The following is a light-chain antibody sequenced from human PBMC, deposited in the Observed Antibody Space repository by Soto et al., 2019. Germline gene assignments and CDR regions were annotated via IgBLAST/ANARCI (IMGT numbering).Light chain of an antibody. J-gene: IGKJ4*01. V-gene: IGKV3-11*02. CDR2: DAS. Sequence: DIVLTQSPVTLSLSPGEGATLSCSASQSVSTYLAWHQQRPGQAPRLLIYDASGRAPGTPARFSGSGSGRDFTLTISSLEPEDFAIYYCQQRSSWPLTFGGGTKVEI. CDR3: QQRSSWPLT. CDR1: QSVSTY.